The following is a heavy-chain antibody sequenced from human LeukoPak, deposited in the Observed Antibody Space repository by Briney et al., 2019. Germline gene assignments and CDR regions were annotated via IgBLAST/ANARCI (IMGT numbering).Heavy chain of an antibody. Sequence: ASVKVSCKASGYTFTSYTMHWVRQAPGQRLEWMGWINAGNGNTKYSQKFQGRVTITRDSSASTAYMELSSLRSEDTAVYYCARDASRVVVVIDYFDYWGQGTVVTVSS. CDR3: ARDASRVVVVIDYFDY. D-gene: IGHD3-22*01. J-gene: IGHJ4*02. CDR1: GYTFTSYT. CDR2: INAGNGNT. V-gene: IGHV1-3*01.